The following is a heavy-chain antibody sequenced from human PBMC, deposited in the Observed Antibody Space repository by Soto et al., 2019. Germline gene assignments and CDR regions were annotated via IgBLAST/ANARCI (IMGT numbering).Heavy chain of an antibody. D-gene: IGHD2-2*01. CDR2: IDPSDSYT. V-gene: IGHV5-10-1*01. J-gene: IGHJ4*02. CDR3: ARLDIVVVPAAVDEAFDY. CDR1: GYSFTSYW. Sequence: PGESLKISCKGSGYSFTSYWISWVRQMPGKGLEWMGRIDPSDSYTNYSPSFQGHVTISADKSISTAYLQWSSLKASDTAMYYCARLDIVVVPAAVDEAFDYWGQGTLVTVSS.